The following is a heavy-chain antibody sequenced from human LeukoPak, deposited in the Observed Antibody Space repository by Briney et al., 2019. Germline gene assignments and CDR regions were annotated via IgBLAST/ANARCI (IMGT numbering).Heavy chain of an antibody. V-gene: IGHV7-4-1*01. CDR1: GYTFTSYA. CDR3: ARGCSGGSCYSRYYYGMDV. Sequence: ASVKVSCKASGYTFTSYAMNWVRQAPGQGLEWVGWINTNTGNPTYAQGFTGRFVFSLDTSVSTAYLQICSLKAEDTAVYYCARGCSGGSCYSRYYYGMDVWGKGTTVTVSS. J-gene: IGHJ6*04. CDR2: INTNTGNP. D-gene: IGHD2-15*01.